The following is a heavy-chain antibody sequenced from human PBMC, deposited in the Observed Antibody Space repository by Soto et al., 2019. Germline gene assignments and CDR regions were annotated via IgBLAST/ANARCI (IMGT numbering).Heavy chain of an antibody. V-gene: IGHV4-61*01. CDR2: IYYSGST. D-gene: IGHD3-3*01. CDR3: AISPSYDFWSGYPYYYYGMDV. Sequence: TSETVSLTCTVSGGSVSSVSYYWSWIRQPPGKGLEWIGYIYYSGSTNYNPSLKSRVTISVDTSKNQFSLKLSSVTAADTAVYYCAISPSYDFWSGYPYYYYGMDVWGQGTTVTVSS. CDR1: GGSVSSVSYY. J-gene: IGHJ6*02.